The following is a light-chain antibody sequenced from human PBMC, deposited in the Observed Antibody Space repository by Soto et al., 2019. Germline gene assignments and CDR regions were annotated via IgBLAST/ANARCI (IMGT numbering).Light chain of an antibody. V-gene: IGKV1-39*01. CDR1: QSISSY. Sequence: DIQMTQSPSSLSASVGDRVTITFRASQSISSYLNWYQQKPGKAPKLLIYAASSLQSGVPSRFSGSGYGTDFTLTITSLQSEDFAIYYCQQSYSSPRTFGQGTKV. J-gene: IGKJ1*01. CDR2: AAS. CDR3: QQSYSSPRT.